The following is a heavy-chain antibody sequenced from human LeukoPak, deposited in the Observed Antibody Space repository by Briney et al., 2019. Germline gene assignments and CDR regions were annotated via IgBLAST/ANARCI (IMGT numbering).Heavy chain of an antibody. CDR2: ISGSSSYI. CDR1: GFTFNNAW. J-gene: IGHJ3*02. CDR3: ARDPYSSGWYKDAFDI. Sequence: GGSLSLSCEASGFTFNNAWMNWVRQAPGKGLEWVSSISGSSSYINYADSVKGRFTISRDNAQNSLFLQLNSLRAEDTAVYYCARDPYSSGWYKDAFDIWGQGTMVTVSS. D-gene: IGHD6-19*01. V-gene: IGHV3-21*01.